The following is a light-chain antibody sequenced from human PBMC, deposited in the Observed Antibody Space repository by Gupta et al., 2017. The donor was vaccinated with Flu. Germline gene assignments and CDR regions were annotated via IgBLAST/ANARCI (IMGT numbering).Light chain of an antibody. CDR3: CSYAGNSTYV. CDR2: EGN. V-gene: IGLV2-23*01. Sequence: QSALTQPASVSGSPGQSITISCTGTSSDVGGYNLVSWYQQNPGKPPKLIIYEGNKRPSGVSNRFSGSKSGNTASLTISGLQAEDEADYYCCSYAGNSTYVFGTGTRVTVL. CDR1: SSDVGGYNL. J-gene: IGLJ1*01.